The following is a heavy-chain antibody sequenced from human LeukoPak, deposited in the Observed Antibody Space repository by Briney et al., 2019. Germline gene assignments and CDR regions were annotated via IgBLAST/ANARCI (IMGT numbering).Heavy chain of an antibody. D-gene: IGHD2-2*01. Sequence: GGSLRLSCAASGFTFSSYGMHWVRQAPGKGLEWVSAISGSGGSTYYADSVKGRFTISRDNSKNTLYLQMNSLRAEDTAVYYCAKGDIVVVPAYYWGQGTLVTVSS. CDR3: AKGDIVVVPAYY. CDR2: ISGSGGST. CDR1: GFTFSSYG. V-gene: IGHV3-23*01. J-gene: IGHJ4*02.